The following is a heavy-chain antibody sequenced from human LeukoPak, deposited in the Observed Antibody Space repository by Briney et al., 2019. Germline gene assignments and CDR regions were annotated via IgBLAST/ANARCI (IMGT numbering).Heavy chain of an antibody. Sequence: GGPLRLSCAASGFTVSSNHMTWVRQAPGKGLVWVSEIYTGGLTFYADSVTGRFTISRDNSKNTVYLQMNSLGVEDTARYYCARDNAPAGGGLDYWGQGTLVTVSS. V-gene: IGHV3-53*01. CDR1: GFTVSSNH. J-gene: IGHJ4*02. CDR2: IYTGGLT. CDR3: ARDNAPAGGGLDY. D-gene: IGHD2-2*01.